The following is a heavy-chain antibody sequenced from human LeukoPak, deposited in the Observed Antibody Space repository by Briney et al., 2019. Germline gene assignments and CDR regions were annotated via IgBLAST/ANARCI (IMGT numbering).Heavy chain of an antibody. J-gene: IGHJ4*02. D-gene: IGHD6-13*01. Sequence: SETLSLTCTVSGGSISSYYWSGIRQPPGKGLEWIGYIYYSGSTNYYPSLKSRVTISVDTSKNQFSLKLSSVTAADTAVYYCARGQQLVPGYFDYWGQGTLVTVSS. CDR1: GGSISSYY. CDR3: ARGQQLVPGYFDY. V-gene: IGHV4-59*01. CDR2: IYYSGST.